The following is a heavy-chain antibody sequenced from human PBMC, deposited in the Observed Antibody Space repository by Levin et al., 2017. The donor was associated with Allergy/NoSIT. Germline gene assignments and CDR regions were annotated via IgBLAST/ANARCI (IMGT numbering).Heavy chain of an antibody. CDR1: GGSISTYY. CDR3: ARVLWSSNSFDY. V-gene: IGHV4-59*12. J-gene: IGHJ4*02. CDR2: IYSSGST. D-gene: IGHD6-13*01. Sequence: TSETLSLTCTVSGGSISTYYWSWIRQSPGKGLEWIGYIYSSGSTNYNPSLRSRVSMSVDTSNNQFSLKLTALTAADTAMYYCARVLWSSNSFDYWGQGTLVTVSS.